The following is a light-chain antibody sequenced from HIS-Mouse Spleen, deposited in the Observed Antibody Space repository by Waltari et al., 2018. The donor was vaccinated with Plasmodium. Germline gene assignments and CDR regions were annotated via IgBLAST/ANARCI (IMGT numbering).Light chain of an antibody. CDR1: ALPKKY. Sequence: SYELTQPPSVSVSPGQTARITCSGSALPKKYAYWYQQKSGQAPVLVIEEESKRPPGIPERFSGSSSGTMATLNISGAQVEDEADYYCYSTDSSGNHRVFGGGTKLTVL. V-gene: IGLV3-10*01. J-gene: IGLJ3*02. CDR3: YSTDSSGNHRV. CDR2: EES.